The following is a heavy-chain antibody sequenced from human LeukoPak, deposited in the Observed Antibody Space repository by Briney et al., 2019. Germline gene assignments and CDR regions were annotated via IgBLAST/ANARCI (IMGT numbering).Heavy chain of an antibody. CDR2: IYYSGST. Sequence: PSETLSLTCTVSGGSISSSSYYWGWIRQPPGKGLEWIGSIYYSGSTYYNPSLKSRVTISVDTSKNQFSLRLSSVTAADTAVYYCARPFPSSGWDKGSYYFDYWGQGTLVTVSS. CDR3: ARPFPSSGWDKGSYYFDY. J-gene: IGHJ4*02. D-gene: IGHD6-19*01. V-gene: IGHV4-39*01. CDR1: GGSISSSSYY.